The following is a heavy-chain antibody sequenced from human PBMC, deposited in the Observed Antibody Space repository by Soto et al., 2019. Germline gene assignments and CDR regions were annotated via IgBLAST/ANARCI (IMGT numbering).Heavy chain of an antibody. J-gene: IGHJ4*02. CDR1: GFTFTIYG. CDR3: ARDLSPTGYDQAPSFDY. CDR2: IRYDGSNK. Sequence: QVQLVESGGGVVQPGRSLRLSCAASGFTFTIYGMHWVRQAPGKGLEWVAGIRYDGSNKYYADSVKGRLTISRDDSKNELYFEMKKLSAEDTAVYYCARDLSPTGYDQAPSFDYWGQGTLVTVSS. V-gene: IGHV3-33*01. D-gene: IGHD5-12*01.